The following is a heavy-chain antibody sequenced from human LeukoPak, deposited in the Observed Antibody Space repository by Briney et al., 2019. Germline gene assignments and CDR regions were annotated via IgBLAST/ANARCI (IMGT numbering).Heavy chain of an antibody. CDR3: ASLSSNYYDSSGYYLDH. D-gene: IGHD3-22*01. Sequence: NPSETLSLTCTVSGGSISSYYWSWIRQPAGKGLEWIGRIYTSGSTNYNPSLKSRVTMSVDTSKNQFSLKLSSVTAADTAVYYCASLSSNYYDSSGYYLDHWGQGTLVTVSS. J-gene: IGHJ4*02. CDR1: GGSISSYY. CDR2: IYTSGST. V-gene: IGHV4-4*07.